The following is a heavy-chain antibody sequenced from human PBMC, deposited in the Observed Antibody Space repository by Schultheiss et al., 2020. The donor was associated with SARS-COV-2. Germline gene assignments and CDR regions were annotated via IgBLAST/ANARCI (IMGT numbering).Heavy chain of an antibody. CDR1: GFTFSSHW. CDR3: ACHYGSGSRNWFDP. J-gene: IGHJ5*02. Sequence: GGSLRLSCAASGFTFSSHWMHWVRQAPGKGLVWVSRINSDGSSTSYADSVKGRFTISRDNSKNTLYLQMNSLRAEDTAVYYCACHYGSGSRNWFDPWGQGTLVTVSS. CDR2: INSDGSST. V-gene: IGHV3-74*01. D-gene: IGHD3-10*01.